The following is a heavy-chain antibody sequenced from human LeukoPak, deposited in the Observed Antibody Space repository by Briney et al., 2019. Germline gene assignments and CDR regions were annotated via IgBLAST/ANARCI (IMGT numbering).Heavy chain of an antibody. Sequence: GGSLRLSCAATVFTFSNAWTRWVRQAPGKGLEWVGRIKSKTDGGTTDYAAPVKGRFTISRDDSKNTLYLQMNSLKTEDTAVYYCTTDHNANYYFDYWGQGTLVTVSS. J-gene: IGHJ4*02. CDR1: VFTFSNAW. D-gene: IGHD5-24*01. CDR3: TTDHNANYYFDY. V-gene: IGHV3-15*01. CDR2: IKSKTDGGTT.